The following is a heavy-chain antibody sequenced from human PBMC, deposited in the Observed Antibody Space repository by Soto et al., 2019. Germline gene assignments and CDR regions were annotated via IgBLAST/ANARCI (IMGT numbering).Heavy chain of an antibody. CDR1: GFILNNYA. J-gene: IGHJ3*01. Sequence: VQLLESGGDLVQPGGSLRLSVFASGFILNNYAMSWFRQAPGKGLEWVSTMGVTDGDSDGVPWYEDSVKGRFTISRDSSANTLFLHMDNLRAEDSALYYCVKRGRNWGAFDFWGQGTTVVVSS. D-gene: IGHD7-27*01. CDR2: MGVTDGDSDGVP. CDR3: VKRGRNWGAFDF. V-gene: IGHV3-23*01.